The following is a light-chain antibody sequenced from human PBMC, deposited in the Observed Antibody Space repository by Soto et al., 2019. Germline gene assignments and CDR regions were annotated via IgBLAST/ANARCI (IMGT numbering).Light chain of an antibody. J-gene: IGLJ3*02. V-gene: IGLV1-44*01. CDR1: RSNVGRNS. CDR2: SHD. CDR3: AAWDDSLNAWV. Sequence: QAVVTQPPSASQTPGQRVTISCSGSRSNVGRNSVSWYQHVPGTAPKLLIYSHDQRPSGVPDRISASRSGTAASLAIRGLRSEDEAFYYCAAWDDSLNAWVFGGGTKLTVL.